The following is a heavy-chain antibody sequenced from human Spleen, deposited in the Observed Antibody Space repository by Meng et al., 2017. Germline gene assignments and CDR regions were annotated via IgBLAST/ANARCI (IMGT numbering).Heavy chain of an antibody. J-gene: IGHJ4*02. CDR2: INWNGGST. Sequence: GGSLRLSCAASGFTFDDYGMSWVRQAPGKGLEWVSGINWNGGSTYYIDSVKGRFTISRDSSKNTLYLQMNRLRTEDTAVYYCARGHINSWYNFDYWGQGTLVTVSS. V-gene: IGHV3-20*04. D-gene: IGHD6-13*01. CDR3: ARGHINSWYNFDY. CDR1: GFTFDDYG.